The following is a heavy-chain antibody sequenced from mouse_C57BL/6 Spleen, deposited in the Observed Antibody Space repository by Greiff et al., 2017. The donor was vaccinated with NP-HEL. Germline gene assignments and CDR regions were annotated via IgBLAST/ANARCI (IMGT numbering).Heavy chain of an antibody. CDR3: ARNPDYYGSSYWYFDV. CDR1: GYTFTDYY. Sequence: EVQLMESGPVLVKPGASVKMSCKASGYTFTDYYMNWVKQSPGKSLEWIGVINPYNGGTSYNQKFKGKATLTVDKSSSTAYMELNSLTSEDSAVYYFARNPDYYGSSYWYFDVWGTGTTVTVSS. CDR2: INPYNGGT. D-gene: IGHD1-1*01. J-gene: IGHJ1*03. V-gene: IGHV1-19*01.